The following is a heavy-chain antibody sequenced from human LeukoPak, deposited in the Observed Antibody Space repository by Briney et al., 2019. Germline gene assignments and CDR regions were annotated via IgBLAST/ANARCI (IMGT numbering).Heavy chain of an antibody. Sequence: GGSLRLSCAVSGFTFSTYAMSWVRQAPGTGLEWVSAISGSGGNTYYADSVKGRFTISRDNSKNTLYLQMNSLRVEDAATFYCVKLGYCSDDNCFYGMDAWGQGTTVTVSS. D-gene: IGHD2-15*01. CDR2: ISGSGGNT. CDR3: VKLGYCSDDNCFYGMDA. J-gene: IGHJ6*02. V-gene: IGHV3-23*01. CDR1: GFTFSTYA.